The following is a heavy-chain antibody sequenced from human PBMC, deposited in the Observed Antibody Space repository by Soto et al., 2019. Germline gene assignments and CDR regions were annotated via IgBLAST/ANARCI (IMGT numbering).Heavy chain of an antibody. J-gene: IGHJ6*02. V-gene: IGHV1-2*04. CDR3: ARDPGGLDCSSTSCRSGYYYYGMDV. CDR2: INPNSGGT. D-gene: IGHD2-2*01. CDR1: GYTFTGYY. Sequence: ASVKVSCKASGYTFTGYYMHWVRQAPGQGLERMGWINPNSGGTNYAQKFQGWVTMTRDTSISTAYMELSRLRSDDTAVYYCARDPGGLDCSSTSCRSGYYYYGMDVWGQGTTVTVSS.